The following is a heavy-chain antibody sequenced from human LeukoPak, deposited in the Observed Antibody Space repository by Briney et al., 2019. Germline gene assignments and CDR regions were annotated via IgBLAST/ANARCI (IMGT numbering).Heavy chain of an antibody. V-gene: IGHV4-39*01. Sequence: SETLSLTCTVSGGSISSSSYYWGWIRQPPGKGLEWIGSIYYSGTTYYNPSLKGRVTLSVDTSKNQFSLKLRSVTAADTAVYYCARLPALIAVAGTGWSQGTLVTVSS. J-gene: IGHJ4*02. CDR1: GGSISSSSYY. CDR3: ARLPALIAVAGTG. CDR2: IYYSGTT. D-gene: IGHD6-19*01.